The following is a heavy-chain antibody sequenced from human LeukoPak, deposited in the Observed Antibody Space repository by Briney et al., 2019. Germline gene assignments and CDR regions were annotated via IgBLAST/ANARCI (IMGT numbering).Heavy chain of an antibody. CDR3: ARGPGFDP. Sequence: GGSLRLSCAASGFTVSSNYMSWVRQAPGKGLEWVSSISSSSSYIYYADSVKGRFTISRDNAKNSLYLQMNSLRAEDTAVYYCARGPGFDPWGQGTLVTVSS. CDR1: GFTVSSNY. CDR2: ISSSSSYI. J-gene: IGHJ5*02. V-gene: IGHV3-21*01.